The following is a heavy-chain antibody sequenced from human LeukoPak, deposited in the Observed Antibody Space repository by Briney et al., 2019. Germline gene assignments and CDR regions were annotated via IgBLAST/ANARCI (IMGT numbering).Heavy chain of an antibody. CDR1: DYSIPSGYY. Sequence: SETLSLTCAVSDYSIPSGYYWGWVRQPPGTGLDWIGSIYYGDPTHYNPSLKSRVPISVETSKKHNSLSLRSVTAAETAVYYCVRELGLRANRGNDAFDIWGQGTMVTVSS. D-gene: IGHD1-26*01. CDR2: IYYGDPT. J-gene: IGHJ3*02. V-gene: IGHV4-38-2*02. CDR3: VRELGLRANRGNDAFDI.